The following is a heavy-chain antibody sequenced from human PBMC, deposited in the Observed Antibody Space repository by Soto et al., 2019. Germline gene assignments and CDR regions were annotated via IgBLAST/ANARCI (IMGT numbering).Heavy chain of an antibody. J-gene: IGHJ4*02. CDR1: GFTFSSYA. V-gene: IGHV3-23*01. D-gene: IGHD3-22*01. CDR2: ISGSGGST. Sequence: GGSLRLSCAASGFTFSSYAMSWVRQAPGKGLEWVSAISGSGGSTYYADSVKGRFTISRDNSKNTLYLQMNSLRAEDTAVYYCAKSPENYYDSSGPGEENYYFDYWGQGTLVTVSS. CDR3: AKSPENYYDSSGPGEENYYFDY.